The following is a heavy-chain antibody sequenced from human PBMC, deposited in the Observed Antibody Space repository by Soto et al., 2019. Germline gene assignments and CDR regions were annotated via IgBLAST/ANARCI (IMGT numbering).Heavy chain of an antibody. CDR3: ARDEYSSGWPGGYYYGMDV. CDR2: IYYSGST. J-gene: IGHJ6*02. CDR1: GGSISSYY. D-gene: IGHD6-19*01. V-gene: IGHV4-59*01. Sequence: NPSETLSLTCTVSGGSISSYYWSWIRQPPGKGLEWIGYIYYSGSTNYNPSLKSRVTISVDTSKNQFSLKLSSVTAADTAVYYCARDEYSSGWPGGYYYGMDVWGQGTTVTVSS.